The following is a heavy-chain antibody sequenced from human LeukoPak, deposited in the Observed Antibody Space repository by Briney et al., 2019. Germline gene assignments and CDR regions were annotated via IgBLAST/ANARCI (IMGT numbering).Heavy chain of an antibody. D-gene: IGHD4-17*01. CDR3: ARGGDTGWFDP. CDR1: GFTFSSYW. J-gene: IGHJ5*02. V-gene: IGHV3-74*01. CDR2: INSDGSST. Sequence: GGSLRLSCAASGFTFSSYWMHWVRQAPGKGLVWVSRINSDGSSTRYADSVKGRFTISRDNAKNTLYLQMNSLRAEDTAVYYWARGGDTGWFDPWGQGTLVTVSS.